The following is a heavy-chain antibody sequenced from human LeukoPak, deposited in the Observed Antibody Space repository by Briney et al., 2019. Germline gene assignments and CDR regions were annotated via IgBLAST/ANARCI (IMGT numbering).Heavy chain of an antibody. D-gene: IGHD1-1*01. CDR2: INPSGGST. J-gene: IGHJ4*02. V-gene: IGHV1-46*01. CDR1: GYTFTSYH. Sequence: ASVKVSCKASGYTFTSYHILWVRQAPGQGLEWMGIINPSGGSTNYAQKFQGGVTMTRDTSTSTVYMELSSLRSEETAVYYCAREAWNDIDYWGQGTLVTVSS. CDR3: AREAWNDIDY.